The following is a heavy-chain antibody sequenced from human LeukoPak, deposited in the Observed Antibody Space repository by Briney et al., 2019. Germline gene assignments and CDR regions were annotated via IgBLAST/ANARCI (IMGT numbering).Heavy chain of an antibody. CDR3: ARLDWLLIFVLDS. CDR1: GFTFSSYW. CDR2: IKQDGSEK. D-gene: IGHD3-9*01. Sequence: PGGSLRLSCAASGFTFSSYWMSWVRQAPGKGLEWVANIKQDGSEKYYVDSVKGRFTISRDNAKNSLYLQMDSLRAEDTAVYYCARLDWLLIFVLDSWGQGTLVTVSS. V-gene: IGHV3-7*01. J-gene: IGHJ4*02.